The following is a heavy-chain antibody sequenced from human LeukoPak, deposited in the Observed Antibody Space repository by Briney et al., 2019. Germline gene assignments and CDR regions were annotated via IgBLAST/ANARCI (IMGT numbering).Heavy chain of an antibody. V-gene: IGHV4-61*02. D-gene: IGHD2-2*01. Sequence: PSETLSLTCTVSGYSISSGYYWAWIRQPAGKGLEWIGRIYTSGSTNYNPSLKSRVTISVDTSKNQFSLKLSSVTAADTAVYYCARERCSSTSCYFWGYYYYYMDVWGKGTTVTISS. CDR2: IYTSGST. CDR3: ARERCSSTSCYFWGYYYYYMDV. CDR1: GYSISSGYY. J-gene: IGHJ6*03.